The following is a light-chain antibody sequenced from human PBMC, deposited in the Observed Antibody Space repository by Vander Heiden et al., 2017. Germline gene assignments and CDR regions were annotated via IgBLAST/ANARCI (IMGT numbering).Light chain of an antibody. Sequence: DIQMTQSPSTLSASVGDRVTITCRASQSISSWLAWYLQKPGKAPKVLIYKASSLESGVPSRFSGSGSGTEFTLTISSLQPDDFATYYCQQYSTYSRTFGQGTKVE. V-gene: IGKV1-5*03. CDR3: QQYSTYSRT. J-gene: IGKJ1*01. CDR2: KAS. CDR1: QSISSW.